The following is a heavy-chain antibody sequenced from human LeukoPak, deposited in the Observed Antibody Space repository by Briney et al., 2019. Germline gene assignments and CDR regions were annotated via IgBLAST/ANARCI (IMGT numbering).Heavy chain of an antibody. CDR3: AKVRTYFYHGLDV. D-gene: IGHD1-14*01. CDR2: ISGDGTAG. J-gene: IGHJ6*02. Sequence: GGSLRLSCAASGFTSSSYWMHWVRQVPGKGLVWVSRISGDGTAGNYADSVKGRFTISRDNSKNTLFLQVNSLRAEDTAVYYCAKVRTYFYHGLDVWGQGTTVTVSS. V-gene: IGHV3-74*01. CDR1: GFTSSSYW.